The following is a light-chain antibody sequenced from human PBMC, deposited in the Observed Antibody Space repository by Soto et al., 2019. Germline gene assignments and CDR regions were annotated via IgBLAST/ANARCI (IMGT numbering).Light chain of an antibody. J-gene: IGKJ1*01. CDR1: QSISNW. V-gene: IGKV1-5*03. CDR3: QQYDNYWT. Sequence: DIQMTQSPSTLSASVGYRFTITCRASQSISNWLAWYQQKPGKAPNLLIYKASSLKSGVPSRLSGSGSGTEFTLTISSLQPDDFATYYCQQYDNYWTFGQGTKVDIK. CDR2: KAS.